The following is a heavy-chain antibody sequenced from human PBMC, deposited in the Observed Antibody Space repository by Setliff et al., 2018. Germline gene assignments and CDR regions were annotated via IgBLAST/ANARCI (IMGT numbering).Heavy chain of an antibody. CDR1: GYSFTSYW. CDR3: AGMTGPYYHYYYMDV. Sequence: TGASLKISCKGSGYSFTSYWIAWVRQMPGKGPEWMGIIYPGDSDTRYSPSFQGQVTISADKAISTAFLQWSSLKASDTAMYYCAGMTGPYYHYYYMDVWGKGTKVTVSS. V-gene: IGHV5-51*01. CDR2: IYPGDSDT. J-gene: IGHJ6*03. D-gene: IGHD3-9*01.